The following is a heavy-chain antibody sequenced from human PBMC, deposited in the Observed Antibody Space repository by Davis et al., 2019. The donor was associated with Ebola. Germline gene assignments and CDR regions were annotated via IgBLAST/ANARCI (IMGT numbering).Heavy chain of an antibody. CDR2: IRYDGTNK. Sequence: PGGSLRLSCAASGFTFSTYGMHWVRQTPGKGLEWVAFIRYDGTNKHYADSVKGRFTISRDNSKNTLYLQMNTLRGEDTAVYYCTIGALGYCSTTSCHLDNWGRGTLVTVSS. CDR3: TIGALGYCSTTSCHLDN. CDR1: GFTFSTYG. V-gene: IGHV3-30*02. D-gene: IGHD2-2*01. J-gene: IGHJ4*02.